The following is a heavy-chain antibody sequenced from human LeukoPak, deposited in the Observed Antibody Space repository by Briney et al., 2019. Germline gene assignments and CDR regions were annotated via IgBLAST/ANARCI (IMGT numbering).Heavy chain of an antibody. Sequence: TPSETLSLTCTVSGGSISGYYWSWIRQPPGKGLEWIGYINYSGSTNYNPSLKSRVTISVDTSKNQFSLKLSSVTAADTAVYYCARRGSSLDQWGQGTLATVSS. J-gene: IGHJ4*02. CDR3: ARRGSSLDQ. CDR2: INYSGST. D-gene: IGHD6-6*01. V-gene: IGHV4-59*08. CDR1: GGSISGYY.